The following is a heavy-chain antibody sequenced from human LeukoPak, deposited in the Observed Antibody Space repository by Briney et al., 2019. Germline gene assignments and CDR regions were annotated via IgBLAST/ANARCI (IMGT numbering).Heavy chain of an antibody. Sequence: ASVTVSCKASGYTFANYGISWVRQAPGQGLEWIAWISAYNGNTHYALKLRGRVTMTTVTSTSTAYLELRSPGSDDTALYYCARDDKRHCSGGSCPAYFDYWGQGTLVTVSS. D-gene: IGHD2-15*01. CDR1: GYTFANYG. V-gene: IGHV1-18*01. CDR3: ARDDKRHCSGGSCPAYFDY. CDR2: ISAYNGNT. J-gene: IGHJ4*02.